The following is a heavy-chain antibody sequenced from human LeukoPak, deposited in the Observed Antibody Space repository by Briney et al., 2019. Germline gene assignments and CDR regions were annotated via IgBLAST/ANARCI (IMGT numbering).Heavy chain of an antibody. Sequence: SETLSLTCTVSGGSISSHYWSWIRQPPGKGLEWIGYIYYSGSTNYNPSLKSRVTISVDTSKNQFSLKLSSVTAADTAVYYCARDLGRSSSWYTGNWFDPWGQGTLVTVSS. CDR2: IYYSGST. V-gene: IGHV4-59*11. CDR1: GGSISSHY. J-gene: IGHJ5*02. CDR3: ARDLGRSSSWYTGNWFDP. D-gene: IGHD6-13*01.